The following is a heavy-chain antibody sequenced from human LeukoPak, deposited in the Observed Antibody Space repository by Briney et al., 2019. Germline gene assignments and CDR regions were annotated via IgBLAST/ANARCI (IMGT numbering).Heavy chain of an antibody. CDR1: GGSISSYY. Sequence: PSETLSLSCTVSGGSISSYYWSWIRQPPGKGLEWIGYIYYSGSTNYNPSLKSLVTISVDTSKNQFPLKLSSVTAADTAVYYCARGRREYYYDSSGYNYFDYWGQGTLVTVSS. CDR3: ARGRREYYYDSSGYNYFDY. D-gene: IGHD3-22*01. CDR2: IYYSGST. J-gene: IGHJ4*02. V-gene: IGHV4-59*01.